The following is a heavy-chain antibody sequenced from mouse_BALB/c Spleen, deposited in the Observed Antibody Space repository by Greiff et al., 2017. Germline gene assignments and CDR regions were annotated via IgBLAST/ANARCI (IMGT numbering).Heavy chain of an antibody. CDR3: ARQYGNYGGYFDV. CDR1: GFTFSSYG. D-gene: IGHD2-1*01. J-gene: IGHJ1*01. V-gene: IGHV5-6*01. CDR2: ISSGGSYT. Sequence: EVQVVESGGDLVKPGGSLKLSCAASGFTFSSYGMPWVRQTPDKRLEWVATISSGGSYTYYPDSVKGRFTISRDNAKNTLYLQMSSLKSEDTAMYYCARQYGNYGGYFDVWGAGTTVTVSS.